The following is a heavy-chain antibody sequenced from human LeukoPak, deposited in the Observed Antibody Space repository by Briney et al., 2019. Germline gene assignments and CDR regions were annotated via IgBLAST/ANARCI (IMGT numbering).Heavy chain of an antibody. Sequence: SETLSLTCAVYGGSFSGYYWSWIRQSPGKGLEWVASVYFNGDTYYNPSLKSRVTISVDTSKNQFYLKLTSVTAADTAMYYCARESNSHRGSYVGASDLWGQGTMVTVSS. J-gene: IGHJ3*01. V-gene: IGHV4-34*10. CDR2: VYFNGDT. D-gene: IGHD1-26*01. CDR3: ARESNSHRGSYVGASDL. CDR1: GGSFSGYY.